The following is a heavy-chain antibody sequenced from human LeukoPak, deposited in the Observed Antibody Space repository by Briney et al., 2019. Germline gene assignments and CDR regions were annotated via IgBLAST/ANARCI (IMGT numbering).Heavy chain of an antibody. CDR1: GGSFSGYY. Sequence: TLSLTCAVYGGSFSGYYWSWIRQPPGKGLEWIGEINHSGSTNYNPSLKSRVTISVDTSKNQFSLKLSSVTAADTAVYYCARGLDFWLDYWGQGTLVTVSS. V-gene: IGHV4-34*01. CDR2: INHSGST. J-gene: IGHJ4*02. D-gene: IGHD3-3*01. CDR3: ARGLDFWLDY.